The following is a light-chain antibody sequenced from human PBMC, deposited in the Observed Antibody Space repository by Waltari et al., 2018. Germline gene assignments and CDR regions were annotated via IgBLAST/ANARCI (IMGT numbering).Light chain of an antibody. J-gene: IGLJ2*01. V-gene: IGLV1-44*01. CDR2: SNT. Sequence: QSVLTQPPSASGTPGQRVTISCSGSSSNIGSKTVNWYQQLPGTAPKLPIYSNTPRPSGVPDRCSGSKSGPSASLAISGLQSEDEADYYCAAWDDSLSALVFGGGTQLTVL. CDR3: AAWDDSLSALV. CDR1: SSNIGSKT.